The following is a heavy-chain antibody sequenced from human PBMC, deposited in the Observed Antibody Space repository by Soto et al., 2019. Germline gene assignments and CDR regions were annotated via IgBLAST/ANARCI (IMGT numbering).Heavy chain of an antibody. CDR1: GYTFTSYY. CDR3: ARLNSSSWYILDY. Sequence: VSSLKVSCKASGYTFTSYYSHWVRQAPGQGVEWMGIINPSSGSTSYAQKFQGRVTMTRDTSASTAYMELSSLRSEDTAVYYCARLNSSSWYILDYWGQGTQVTVSS. CDR2: INPSSGST. J-gene: IGHJ4*02. V-gene: IGHV1-46*01. D-gene: IGHD6-13*01.